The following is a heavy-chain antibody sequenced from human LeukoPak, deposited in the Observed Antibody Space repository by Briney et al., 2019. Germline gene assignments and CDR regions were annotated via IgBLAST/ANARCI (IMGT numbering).Heavy chain of an antibody. J-gene: IGHJ5*02. V-gene: IGHV1-2*02. D-gene: IGHD6-13*01. CDR1: GYTFTDYY. CDR2: INPNSGGT. Sequence: ASVKVSCKASGYTFTDYYMHWVRQAPGVGLEWMGWINPNSGGTNSAHKFQGRVTMTRDTSLTTVYMDLSSLTSDDTAVYYCARGPLEQQLWFDPWGQGTLVTVSS. CDR3: ARGPLEQQLWFDP.